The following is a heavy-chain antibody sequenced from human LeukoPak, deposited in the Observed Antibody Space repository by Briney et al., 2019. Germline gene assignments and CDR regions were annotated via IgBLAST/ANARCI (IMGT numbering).Heavy chain of an antibody. J-gene: IGHJ3*02. CDR2: ISWNSGSI. CDR1: GFTFDDYA. V-gene: IGHV3-9*01. Sequence: GRSLRLSCAASGFTFDDYAMHWVRQAPGKGLECVSGISWNSGSIGYADSVKGRFTISRDNAKNSLYLQMNSLRAEDTALYYCAKDYIAAAGAFDIWGQGTMVTVSS. D-gene: IGHD6-13*01. CDR3: AKDYIAAAGAFDI.